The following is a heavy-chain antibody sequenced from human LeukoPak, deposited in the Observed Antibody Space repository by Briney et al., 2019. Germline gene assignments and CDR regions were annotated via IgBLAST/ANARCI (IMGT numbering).Heavy chain of an antibody. V-gene: IGHV5-10-1*01. Sequence: GESLKISCKGSGYSFTSYRISWVRQMPGKGLEWMGRIDPSDSYTNYSPSFQGHVTISADKSISTAYLQWSSLKASDTAMYYCAISSTSPLSYWGQGTLVTVSS. CDR3: AISSTSPLSY. J-gene: IGHJ4*02. D-gene: IGHD2-2*01. CDR1: GYSFTSYR. CDR2: IDPSDSYT.